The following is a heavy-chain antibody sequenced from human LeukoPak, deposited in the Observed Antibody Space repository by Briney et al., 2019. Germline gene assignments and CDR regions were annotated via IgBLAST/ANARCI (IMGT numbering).Heavy chain of an antibody. CDR3: AKVRLQFDFYYYGMDV. J-gene: IGHJ6*02. V-gene: IGHV3-30*18. D-gene: IGHD5-24*01. CDR2: ISYDGNNE. CDR1: GFTFSSYG. Sequence: HPGGSLRLSCAASGFTFSSYGMHWVRQAPGKGLEWVAIISYDGNNEYYADSVKGRFTISRDNSKNTLYLQMNSLRPEDTAVYYCAKVRLQFDFYYYGMDVWGQGTTVTVSS.